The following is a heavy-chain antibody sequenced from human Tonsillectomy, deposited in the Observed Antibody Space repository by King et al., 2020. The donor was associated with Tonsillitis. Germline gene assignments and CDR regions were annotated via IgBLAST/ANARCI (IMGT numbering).Heavy chain of an antibody. Sequence: EVQLVESGGGLVKPGGSLRLSCAASGFTFSSYTMNWVRQAPGKGLEWVSSISSSSSHINYADSVKGRFTISRDNAKKSFYLQMNSLRADDTAVYYCARGAGYAGNPPGYYFDCWGQGTLVTVSS. J-gene: IGHJ4*02. D-gene: IGHD4-23*01. CDR3: ARGAGYAGNPPGYYFDC. V-gene: IGHV3-21*01. CDR1: GFTFSSYT. CDR2: ISSSSSHI.